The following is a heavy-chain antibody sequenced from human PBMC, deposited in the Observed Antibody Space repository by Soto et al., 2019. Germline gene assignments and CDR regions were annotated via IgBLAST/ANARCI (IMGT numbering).Heavy chain of an antibody. J-gene: IGHJ4*02. CDR2: AYRTGST. CDR3: ASRDPGTSVDY. CDR1: GGSFTSNNW. Sequence: SETLSLTCAVSGGSFTSNNWWTWVRQPPGQGLEWIGEAYRTGSTNYNPSLKSRVTISLDKSENQFSLKVTSLTAADTAVYYCASRDPGTSVDYWGQGTLVTVSS. D-gene: IGHD1-7*01. V-gene: IGHV4-4*02.